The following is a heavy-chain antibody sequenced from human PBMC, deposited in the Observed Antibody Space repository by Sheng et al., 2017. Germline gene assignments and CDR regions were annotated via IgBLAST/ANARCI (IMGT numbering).Heavy chain of an antibody. J-gene: IGHJ4*02. CDR1: GFTFSNYE. CDR3: ATLAAAAGNSHINH. D-gene: IGHD6-13*01. Sequence: PGGSLRLSCAASGFTFSNYEMNWVRQAPGKGLEWVSYISGSDSGTIYADSVKGRFTISRDNSKNTVHLQMDNLRGEDTAIYYCATLAAAAGNSHINHWGQGTLVTVSS. V-gene: IGHV3-48*03. CDR2: ISGSDSGT.